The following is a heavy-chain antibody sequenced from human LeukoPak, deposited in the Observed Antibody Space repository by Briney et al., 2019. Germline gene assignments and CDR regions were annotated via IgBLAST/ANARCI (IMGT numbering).Heavy chain of an antibody. CDR2: IYNDGSST. D-gene: IGHD3-22*01. CDR3: ARGPEPNDSSGYLYPDYFDY. V-gene: IGHV3-74*01. J-gene: IGHJ4*02. Sequence: PGGSLRPSCAASGFTFSHYWMHWVRQAPGKGLVWVSRIYNDGSSTSYADSVKGRFTISRDNAKSTLYLQMNSLRAEDTAVYYCARGPEPNDSSGYLYPDYFDYWGQGTLVTVSS. CDR1: GFTFSHYW.